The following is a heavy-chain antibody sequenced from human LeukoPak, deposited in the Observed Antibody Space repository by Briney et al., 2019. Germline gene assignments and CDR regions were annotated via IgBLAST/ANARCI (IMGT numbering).Heavy chain of an antibody. CDR1: GGSISSSSYY. CDR2: IYYSGST. CDR3: ARHVLRRGPWFFEY. J-gene: IGHJ4*02. Sequence: SETLSLTCTVSGGSISSSSYYWGWIRQPPGKGLEWIGSIYYSGSTYYNPSLKSRVTISVDTSKNQFSLNLSSVTAADTAVYYCARHVLRRGPWFFEYWGQGTLVTVSS. D-gene: IGHD4-17*01. V-gene: IGHV4-39*01.